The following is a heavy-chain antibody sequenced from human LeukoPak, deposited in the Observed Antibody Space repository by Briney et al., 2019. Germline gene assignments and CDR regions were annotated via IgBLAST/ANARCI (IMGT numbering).Heavy chain of an antibody. J-gene: IGHJ6*02. D-gene: IGHD3-10*01. V-gene: IGHV4-34*01. CDR1: GGSFSDYY. CDR2: INHSRST. Sequence: SETLSLTCAVYGGSFSDYYWSWIRQPPGKGLEWIGEINHSRSTNYNSSLKGRVTISVDTSKNQFSLKVTSVTAADTAVYYCAKDLEVRGVITDYYYYYGMDVWGQGTTVTVSS. CDR3: AKDLEVRGVITDYYYYYGMDV.